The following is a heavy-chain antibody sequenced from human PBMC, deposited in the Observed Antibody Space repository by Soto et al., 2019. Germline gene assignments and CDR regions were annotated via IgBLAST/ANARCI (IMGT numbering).Heavy chain of an antibody. D-gene: IGHD3-10*01. CDR1: GGTFSSYA. J-gene: IGHJ6*02. CDR3: AREYYYGSGSSYTPTNRGRQYYYYGMDV. CDR2: IIPIFGTA. Sequence: SVKVSCKASGGTFSSYAISWVRQAPGQGLEWMGGIIPIFGTANYAQKFQGRVTITADESTSTAYMELSSLRSEDTAVYYCAREYYYGSGSSYTPTNRGRQYYYYGMDVWG. V-gene: IGHV1-69*13.